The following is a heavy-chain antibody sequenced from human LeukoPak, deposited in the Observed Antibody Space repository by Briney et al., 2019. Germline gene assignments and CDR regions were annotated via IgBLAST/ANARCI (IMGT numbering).Heavy chain of an antibody. V-gene: IGHV3-33*06. Sequence: QSGGSLRLSCAASGFTFSRFGMHWVRQAPGKGLEWVAVVWYDGRNKYYADSVKGRFTISRDNSNNTLSLQMDSLRAEDTAVYYCAKAGPDFPKYFQDWGQGTLVIVSS. CDR3: AKAGPDFPKYFQD. CDR2: VWYDGRNK. J-gene: IGHJ1*01. CDR1: GFTFSRFG.